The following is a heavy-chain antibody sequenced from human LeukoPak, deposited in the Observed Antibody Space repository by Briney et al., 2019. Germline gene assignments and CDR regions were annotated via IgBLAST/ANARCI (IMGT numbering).Heavy chain of an antibody. CDR2: ISAGNGNT. D-gene: IGHD1-26*01. J-gene: IGHJ4*02. Sequence: GASAKVSCKASGYTFTSYAIHWVRQAPGQRLEWMGWISAGNGNTKYSQNFQGRVTFISNTSATTAFMGLSSLRSEDAAVYYCARDSGSGNSDYWGQGTLVTVSS. CDR1: GYTFTSYA. CDR3: ARDSGSGNSDY. V-gene: IGHV1-3*01.